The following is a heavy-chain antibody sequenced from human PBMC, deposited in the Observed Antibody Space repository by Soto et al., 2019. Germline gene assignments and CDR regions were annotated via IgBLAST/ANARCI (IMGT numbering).Heavy chain of an antibody. Sequence: QVQLVESGGGVVQPGRSLRLSCAASGFTFSSYGMHWVRQAPGKGLEWVAVIWADGSKKYYADSVKGRFTISRDNSKNPLYLQMSSLRAEDTAVYYCARDRAGYSSCWYSYFDSWGQGTLVTVSS. CDR2: IWADGSKK. V-gene: IGHV3-33*01. CDR3: ARDRAGYSSCWYSYFDS. D-gene: IGHD6-19*01. J-gene: IGHJ4*02. CDR1: GFTFSSYG.